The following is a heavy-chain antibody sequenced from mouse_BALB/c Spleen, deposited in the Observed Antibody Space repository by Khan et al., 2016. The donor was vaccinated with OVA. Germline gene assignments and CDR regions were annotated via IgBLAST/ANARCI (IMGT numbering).Heavy chain of an antibody. CDR2: IWGDGST. Sequence: VQLQESGPGLVAPSQSLSITCTVSGFSLTNYGVNWVRQPPGKGLEWLGVIWGDGSTHYHSTLMSRLSISKDNSQSQVFLKLSSLQTDDTATYYCAKWGTANYYAMDYWGQGTSVTVSS. V-gene: IGHV2-3*01. CDR3: AKWGTANYYAMDY. D-gene: IGHD1-2*01. CDR1: GFSLTNYG. J-gene: IGHJ4*01.